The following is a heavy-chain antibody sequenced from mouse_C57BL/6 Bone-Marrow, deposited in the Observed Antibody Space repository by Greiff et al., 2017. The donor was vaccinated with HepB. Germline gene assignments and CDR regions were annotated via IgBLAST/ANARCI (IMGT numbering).Heavy chain of an antibody. CDR1: GFNIKDDY. J-gene: IGHJ2*01. CDR2: IDPENGDT. V-gene: IGHV14-4*01. D-gene: IGHD3-2*02. CDR3: TTGSADY. Sequence: VQLQQSGAELVRPGASVKLSCTASGFNIKDDYMHWVKQRPEQGLEWIGWIDPENGDTESAAKFQGKATITAGTASNTAYLQLSSLTSEDTAGYYCTTGSADYWGQGTTLTVSS.